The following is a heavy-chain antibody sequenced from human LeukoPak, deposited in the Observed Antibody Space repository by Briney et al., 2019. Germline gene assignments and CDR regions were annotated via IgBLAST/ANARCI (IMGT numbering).Heavy chain of an antibody. CDR3: AKDSSAIAAATRNWFDP. CDR2: IRNDGSSK. Sequence: GGSLRLSCAASGFTFSSYGMHWVRQAPGKGLEWVAFIRNDGSSKYYADSVKGRFTISRDNSKNTLYLQMNSLRAEDTAVYYCAKDSSAIAAATRNWFDPWGQGTLVTVSS. J-gene: IGHJ5*02. V-gene: IGHV3-30*02. D-gene: IGHD6-13*01. CDR1: GFTFSSYG.